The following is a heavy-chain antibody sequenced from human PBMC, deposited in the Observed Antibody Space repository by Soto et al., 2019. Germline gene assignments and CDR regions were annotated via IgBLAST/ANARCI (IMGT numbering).Heavy chain of an antibody. CDR2: ISGSGTST. CDR3: AKSLSALFSLGDFKY. J-gene: IGHJ4*02. CDR1: GFTFSSYA. V-gene: IGHV3-23*01. Sequence: GGSLSLSCAASGFTFSSYALNWVRQAPGKGLEWVAEISGSGTSTYYAPSVKGRFIISSDSSKSTLYLRMYSLRAEDTAMYYCAKSLSALFSLGDFKYWGQGALVTSPQ. D-gene: IGHD2-21*01.